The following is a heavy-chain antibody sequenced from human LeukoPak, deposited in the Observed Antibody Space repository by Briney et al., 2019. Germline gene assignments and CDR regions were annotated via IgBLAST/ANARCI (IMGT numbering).Heavy chain of an antibody. CDR3: AREWGYRDLNYYCGMDV. Sequence: PSETLSLTCTVSGGSVSSGSYYWSCIRQPPGKGLEWVGYIYYSGSTNYNPSLKSRVTISVDTSKNQFSLKLSSVTAADTAVYYCAREWGYRDLNYYCGMDVWGQGTTVTVSS. CDR2: IYYSGST. CDR1: GGSVSSGSYY. V-gene: IGHV4-61*01. D-gene: IGHD3-16*01. J-gene: IGHJ6*02.